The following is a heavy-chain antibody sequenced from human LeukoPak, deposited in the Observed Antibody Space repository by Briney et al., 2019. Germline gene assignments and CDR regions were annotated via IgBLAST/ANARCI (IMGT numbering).Heavy chain of an antibody. Sequence: PGGSLRLSCAASGFTVSSNYMSWVRQAPGKGLEWVSVIYSGGSTYYADSVKGRFTISRDNARNSLYLQTNSLRAEDTAVYYCARGYKLFDYWGQGTLVTVSS. CDR3: ARGYKLFDY. V-gene: IGHV3-53*01. J-gene: IGHJ4*02. CDR2: IYSGGST. D-gene: IGHD3-10*01. CDR1: GFTVSSNY.